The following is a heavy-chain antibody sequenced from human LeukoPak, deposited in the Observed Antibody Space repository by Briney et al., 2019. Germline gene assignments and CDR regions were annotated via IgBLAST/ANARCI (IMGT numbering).Heavy chain of an antibody. J-gene: IGHJ6*02. Sequence: SETLSLTCAVSGGSISSGGYSWSWIRQPPGKGLEWIGYIYHSGSTYYNPSLKSRVTISVDRSKNQFSLKLSSVTAADTAVYYCRRDCSSTSCYGGAYYYYGMDVWGQGTTVTVSS. D-gene: IGHD2-2*01. CDR2: IYHSGST. CDR3: RRDCSSTSCYGGAYYYYGMDV. CDR1: GGSISSGGYS. V-gene: IGHV4-30-2*01.